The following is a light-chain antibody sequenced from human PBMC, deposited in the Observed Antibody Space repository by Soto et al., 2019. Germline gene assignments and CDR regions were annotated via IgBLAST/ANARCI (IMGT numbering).Light chain of an antibody. CDR1: QSVDNSY. V-gene: IGKV3-20*01. Sequence: ETGVTQSPGTLSLSPGEGATLSCRASQSVDNSYLAWYQQKPGQAPRLLIHGTSNRASGIPDRFSGSGSGTDFTLTISRLEPEDFAVYYCHQYGTAPYTFGQGTTLELK. CDR3: HQYGTAPYT. CDR2: GTS. J-gene: IGKJ2*01.